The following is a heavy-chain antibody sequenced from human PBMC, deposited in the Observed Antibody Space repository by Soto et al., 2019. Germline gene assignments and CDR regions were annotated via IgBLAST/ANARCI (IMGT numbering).Heavy chain of an antibody. J-gene: IGHJ6*02. D-gene: IGHD2-8*01. V-gene: IGHV3-30-3*01. CDR2: ISYDGSNK. Sequence: GGSLRLSCAASGFTFSSYAMHWVRQAPGKGLEWVAVISYDGSNKYYADSVKGRFTISRDNSKNTLYLQMNSLRAEDTAVYYCARDFARDIVPAYGMDVWGQGTTVTVPS. CDR3: ARDFARDIVPAYGMDV. CDR1: GFTFSSYA.